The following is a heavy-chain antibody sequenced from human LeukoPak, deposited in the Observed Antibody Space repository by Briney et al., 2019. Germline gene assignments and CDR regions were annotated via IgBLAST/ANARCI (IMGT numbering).Heavy chain of an antibody. Sequence: KPSETLSRTCAVYGGSFSGYYWSWIRQPPGKGLEWNGEINHSGSTNYNPSLKSRVTISVDTTKNQFSLKLSSVTAADMAVYYWARGPDSGWHQGAFDIWGQGTMVTVSS. D-gene: IGHD6-19*01. V-gene: IGHV4-34*01. CDR3: ARGPDSGWHQGAFDI. CDR1: GGSFSGYY. J-gene: IGHJ3*02. CDR2: INHSGST.